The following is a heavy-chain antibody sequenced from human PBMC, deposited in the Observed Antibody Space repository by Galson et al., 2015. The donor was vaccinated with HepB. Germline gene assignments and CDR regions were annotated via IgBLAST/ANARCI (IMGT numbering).Heavy chain of an antibody. CDR2: IRSKANSYAT. CDR3: TSLLTYYYDSSGSTPYWYFDL. V-gene: IGHV3-73*01. D-gene: IGHD3-22*01. CDR1: GFTFSGSG. J-gene: IGHJ2*01. Sequence: LRLSCAASGFTFSGSGIHWVRQASGKGLEWVGRIRSKANSYATASAASVKGRFTISRDDSKNTAYLQMNSLKTEDTAVYYCTSLLTYYYDSSGSTPYWYFDLWGRGTLVTVSS.